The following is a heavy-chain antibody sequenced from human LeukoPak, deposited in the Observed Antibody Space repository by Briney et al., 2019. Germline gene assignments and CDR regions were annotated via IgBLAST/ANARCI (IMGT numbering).Heavy chain of an antibody. CDR3: ARQKASGSYHAFDI. J-gene: IGHJ3*02. V-gene: IGHV4-39*01. Sequence: PSETLSLTCTVSGGSISSSSYYWGWIRQPPGKGLEWIGSIYYSGSTYYNPSLKSRVTISVDTSKDQFSLKLSSVTAADTAVYYCARQKASGSYHAFDIWGQGTMVTVSS. D-gene: IGHD1-26*01. CDR1: GGSISSSSYY. CDR2: IYYSGST.